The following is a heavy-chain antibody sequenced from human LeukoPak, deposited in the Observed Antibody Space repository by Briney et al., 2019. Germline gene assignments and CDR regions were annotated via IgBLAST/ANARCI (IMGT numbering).Heavy chain of an antibody. V-gene: IGHV3-15*01. Sequence: PGGSLRLSCAASGITFSNAWMSWVRQAPGKGLEWVGRIKSKTDGGTTDFAAPVKGRFTISRDDSKKTLYLQMSSLKTDDTAVYYCTTVAAAGHYDSWGQGTLVTVSS. J-gene: IGHJ4*02. CDR1: GITFSNAW. CDR3: TTVAAAGHYDS. D-gene: IGHD6-13*01. CDR2: IKSKTDGGTT.